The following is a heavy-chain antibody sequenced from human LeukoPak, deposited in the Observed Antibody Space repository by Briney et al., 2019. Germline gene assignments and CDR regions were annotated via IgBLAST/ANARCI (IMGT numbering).Heavy chain of an antibody. CDR1: GFTLSTNA. J-gene: IGHJ4*02. Sequence: GGSLRLSCLTSGFTLSTNAMSWVRQAPGKGLEWISGISGSGASTYYADSVKGRFTISRDNAKNSLYLQMNSLRDEDTAVYYCARRFDSWGQGTLVTVSS. CDR3: ARRFDS. CDR2: ISGSGAST. V-gene: IGHV3-23*01.